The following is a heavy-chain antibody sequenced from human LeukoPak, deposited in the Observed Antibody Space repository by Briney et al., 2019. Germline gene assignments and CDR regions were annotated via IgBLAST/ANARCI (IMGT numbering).Heavy chain of an antibody. V-gene: IGHV1-46*01. CDR3: AREEDGGYFDY. J-gene: IGHJ4*02. D-gene: IGHD2-15*01. CDR1: GYTFTSYY. CDR2: ISPSGAGT. Sequence: ASVKVSSKASGYTFTSYYIHWVRQAPGQGLEWMGRISPSGAGTHYAQKSQGRVTVTRDTSTSTVYMELNSLRSDDTAVYYCAREEDGGYFDYWGQGILVTVSS.